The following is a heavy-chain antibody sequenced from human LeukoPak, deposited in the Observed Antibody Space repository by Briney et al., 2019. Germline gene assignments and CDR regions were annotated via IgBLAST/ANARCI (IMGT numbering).Heavy chain of an antibody. D-gene: IGHD5-18*01. Sequence: GVLRLSCAASGFTFSSYAMHWVRQAPGKGLEWVAVISYDGSNKYYADSVKGRFTISRDNSKNTLYLQMNSLRAEDPAVYYCARDLDTYSYGRYNPFDIWGQGTMVTVSS. J-gene: IGHJ3*02. CDR2: ISYDGSNK. CDR1: GFTFSSYA. V-gene: IGHV3-30*04. CDR3: ARDLDTYSYGRYNPFDI.